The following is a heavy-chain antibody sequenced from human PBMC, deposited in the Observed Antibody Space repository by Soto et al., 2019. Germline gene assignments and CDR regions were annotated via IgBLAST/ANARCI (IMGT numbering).Heavy chain of an antibody. CDR1: GGTFSSYA. CDR3: SGGPYYYDSSNY. J-gene: IGHJ4*02. D-gene: IGHD3-22*01. CDR2: IIPIFGTA. Sequence: ASVKVSCKASGGTFSSYAISWVRQAPGQGLEWMGGIIPIFGTANYAQKFQGRVTITADESTSTAYMELSSLRSEDTAVYYCSGGPYYYDSSNYWGQGTLVTVSS. V-gene: IGHV1-69*13.